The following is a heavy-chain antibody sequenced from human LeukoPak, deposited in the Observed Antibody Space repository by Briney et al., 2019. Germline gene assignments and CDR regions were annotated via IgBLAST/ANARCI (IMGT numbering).Heavy chain of an antibody. CDR3: ARGPTPSDFWRY. D-gene: IGHD3-3*01. CDR1: GGSISSSSYY. V-gene: IGHV4-39*01. J-gene: IGHJ4*02. CDR2: IYYSGST. Sequence: PSETLSLTCTVSGGSISSSSYYWGWIRQPPGKGLEWIGSIYYSGSTYYNPSLKSRVTISVDTSKNQFSLKLSSVTAADTAVYYCARGPTPSDFWRYWGQGTLVTVSS.